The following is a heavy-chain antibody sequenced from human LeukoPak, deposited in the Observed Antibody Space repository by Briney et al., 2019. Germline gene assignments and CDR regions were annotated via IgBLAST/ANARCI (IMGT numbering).Heavy chain of an antibody. CDR1: GFTFSTNA. D-gene: IGHD5-18*01. Sequence: GRSLRLSCAASGFTFSTNAMHWVRQAPGKGLEWVAIISYDGSDKYYADSVKGRFTISRDNSKNTLDLQMSSLRTEDTAVYYCAKDQGIQLGIDYWGQGSLVTVSS. J-gene: IGHJ4*02. CDR2: ISYDGSDK. V-gene: IGHV3-30*18. CDR3: AKDQGIQLGIDY.